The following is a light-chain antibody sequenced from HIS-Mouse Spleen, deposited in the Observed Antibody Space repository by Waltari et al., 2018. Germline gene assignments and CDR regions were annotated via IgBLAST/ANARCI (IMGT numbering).Light chain of an antibody. CDR1: NIGSKS. Sequence: SYVLTQPPAVSVAPGNTARTTRGGNNIGSKSVHWYQQKPGQAPVLVVYDDSDRPSGIPGRFSGSNSGNTATLTISRVEAGDEADYYCQVWDSSSDHYVFGTGTKVTVL. CDR2: DDS. J-gene: IGLJ1*01. V-gene: IGLV3-21*03. CDR3: QVWDSSSDHYV.